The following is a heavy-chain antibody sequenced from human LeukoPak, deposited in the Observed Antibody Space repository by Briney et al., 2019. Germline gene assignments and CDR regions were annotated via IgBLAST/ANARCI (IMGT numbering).Heavy chain of an antibody. J-gene: IGHJ6*02. CDR1: GFTFSSYW. D-gene: IGHD4-11*01. CDR2: ISGSGGST. CDR3: AKGYSGLNYYYYGMDV. Sequence: GGSLRLSCAASGFTFSSYWMHWVRQAPGKGLEWVSAISGSGGSTYYADSVKGRFTISRDNSKNALYPQMNSLRAEDTAVYYRAKGYSGLNYYYYGMDVWGQGTTVTVSS. V-gene: IGHV3-23*01.